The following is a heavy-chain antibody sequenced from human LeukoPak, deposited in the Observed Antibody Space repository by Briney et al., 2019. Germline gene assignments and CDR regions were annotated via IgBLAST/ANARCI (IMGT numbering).Heavy chain of an antibody. CDR3: AKRASGYYNDY. Sequence: GGSLRLSCAVSGFTFNSYAMSWVRQGPGKGLEWVSVISGSDGSTRYADSVKGRFTISRDNSKNTLYLQMNSLRDEDTAVYYCAKRASGYYNDYWGQGTLVTVSS. J-gene: IGHJ4*02. D-gene: IGHD3-3*01. V-gene: IGHV3-23*01. CDR2: ISGSDGST. CDR1: GFTFNSYA.